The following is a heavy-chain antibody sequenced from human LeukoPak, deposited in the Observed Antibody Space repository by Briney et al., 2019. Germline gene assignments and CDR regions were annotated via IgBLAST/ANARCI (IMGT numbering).Heavy chain of an antibody. CDR3: ARYVWGSYPTFEDY. D-gene: IGHD3-16*02. J-gene: IGHJ4*02. CDR2: IYYSGST. CDR1: GGSISSYY. Sequence: SETLSLTCAVSGGSISSYYWSWIRQPPGKGLEWIAYIYYSGSTHHNPSLKSRVTIPVDTSKNQFSLKLSSVTAADTAVYYCARYVWGSYPTFEDYWGQGTLVTVSS. V-gene: IGHV4-59*01.